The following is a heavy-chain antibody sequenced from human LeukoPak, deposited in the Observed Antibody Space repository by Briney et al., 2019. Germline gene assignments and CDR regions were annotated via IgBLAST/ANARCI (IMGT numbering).Heavy chain of an antibody. D-gene: IGHD3-3*01. J-gene: IGHJ4*02. V-gene: IGHV3-23*01. CDR2: ISSSGGST. CDR1: GFTFSSYA. CDR3: ATEYDFWSGYSYYFDY. Sequence: GGSLRLSCAASGFTFSSYAMNWVRQARGKGLEWVSVISSSGGSTYYADSVKGRFTISRDNSKNTLYLQMNSLRAEDTAVYYCATEYDFWSGYSYYFDYWGQGTLVTVSS.